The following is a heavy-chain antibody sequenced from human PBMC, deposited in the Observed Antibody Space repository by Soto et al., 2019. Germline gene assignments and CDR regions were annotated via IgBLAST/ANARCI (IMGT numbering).Heavy chain of an antibody. CDR1: GFSFSTSGVG. CDR2: IYWDDDK. D-gene: IGHD2-2*01. J-gene: IGHJ4*02. Sequence: QITLKESGPTLVKPTQTLTLTCTFSGFSFSTSGVGVGWIRQPPGKALEWLALIYWDDDKRYSPSLKSRLTITKDTSKNQVVLTMTNMDPVDTATYYCARLRTKVPNDYWGQGTLVTVSS. V-gene: IGHV2-5*02. CDR3: ARLRTKVPNDY.